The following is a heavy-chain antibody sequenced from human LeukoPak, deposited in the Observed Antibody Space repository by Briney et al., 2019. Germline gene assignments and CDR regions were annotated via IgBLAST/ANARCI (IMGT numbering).Heavy chain of an antibody. CDR3: ARDLAFDI. Sequence: PGGSLRLSCAASGFTFSRDYMHWVRQAPGKGLEWVSVIYSGGSTYYADSVKGRFTISRDNSKNTLYLQMNSLRAEDTAVYYCARDLAFDIWGQGTMVTVSS. V-gene: IGHV3-66*01. CDR2: IYSGGST. CDR1: GFTFSRDY. J-gene: IGHJ3*02.